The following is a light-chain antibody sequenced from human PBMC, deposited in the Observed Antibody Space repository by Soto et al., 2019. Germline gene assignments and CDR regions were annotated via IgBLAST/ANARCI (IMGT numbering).Light chain of an antibody. Sequence: QSVLTQPPSVSAAPGQKVIISCSGSSSNIGNNYVSWYQRLPGTAPKLLIYDNNRRPSGIPDRFSGSKSGTSATLGITGLQTGDDADYYCGTWDSSLSAYVFGTGTKVTVL. CDR1: SSNIGNNY. V-gene: IGLV1-51*01. J-gene: IGLJ1*01. CDR3: GTWDSSLSAYV. CDR2: DNN.